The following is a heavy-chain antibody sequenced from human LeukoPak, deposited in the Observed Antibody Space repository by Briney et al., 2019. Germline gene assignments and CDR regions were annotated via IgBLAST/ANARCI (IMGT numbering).Heavy chain of an antibody. J-gene: IGHJ6*02. CDR3: ARAGSYYYYGMDV. V-gene: IGHV3-53*01. CDR1: GFTVSSNC. Sequence: GGSLRLSCAASGFTVSSNCMSWVRQAPGKGLEWVSVIYSGGSTYYADSVKGRFTISRDNSKNTLYLQMNSLRAEDTAVYYCARAGSYYYYGMDVWGQGTTVTVSS. CDR2: IYSGGST.